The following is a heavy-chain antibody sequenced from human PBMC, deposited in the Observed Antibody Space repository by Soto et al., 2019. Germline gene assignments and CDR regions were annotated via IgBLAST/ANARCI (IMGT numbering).Heavy chain of an antibody. D-gene: IGHD4-17*01. Sequence: QGQLVQSGAEVKKSGASVKVSCKASGYTFTSHDISWVRQATGQGLEWMGWMNPNSGNTGYAQKFQGRVTMTRNTSISTAYMELSSLRSEDTAVYYCARWDYGDYARFDYWGQGTLVTVSS. J-gene: IGHJ4*02. CDR3: ARWDYGDYARFDY. CDR1: GYTFTSHD. V-gene: IGHV1-8*01. CDR2: MNPNSGNT.